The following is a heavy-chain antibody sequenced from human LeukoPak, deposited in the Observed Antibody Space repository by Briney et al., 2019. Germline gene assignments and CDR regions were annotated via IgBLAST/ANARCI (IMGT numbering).Heavy chain of an antibody. CDR3: VKDVGGSYAFDY. CDR2: INDDGGRT. Sequence: GGSLRLSCSASGFTFSRYAMHWVRQAPGKGLEYVSGINDDGGRTHYGDSVKGRFSISRDNSKNTLHLQMSTLRAEDTALYYCVKDVGGSYAFDYWGQGILVTVAS. J-gene: IGHJ4*02. CDR1: GFTFSRYA. D-gene: IGHD1-26*01. V-gene: IGHV3-64D*06.